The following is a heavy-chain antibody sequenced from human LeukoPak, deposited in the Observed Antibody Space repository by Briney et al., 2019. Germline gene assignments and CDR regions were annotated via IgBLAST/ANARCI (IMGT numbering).Heavy chain of an antibody. CDR1: RGSLSGSIRSYY. CDR2: ISSGSV. V-gene: IGHV4-4*09. Sequence: SETLSLTCTVSRGSLSGSIRSYYWSWLRQSPGKGLEWIGYISSGSVNDHPSLRSRVTISVDTYKNQFFLSLSSVSAADTAVYYCARIPLGYSGAYYFDYWGQGTLVTVSP. CDR3: ARIPLGYSGAYYFDY. D-gene: IGHD5-12*01. J-gene: IGHJ4*02.